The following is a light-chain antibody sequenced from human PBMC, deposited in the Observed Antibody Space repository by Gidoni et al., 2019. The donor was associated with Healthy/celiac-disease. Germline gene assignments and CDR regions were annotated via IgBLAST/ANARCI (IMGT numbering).Light chain of an antibody. Sequence: DIQMTQSPSTLSASVGDRVTITCRASQSISSWLAWYQQKPGKAPKLLIYKASSLGSGVPSRFSGSGSGTEFTLTISSLQPDDFATYYCQQYNSYWGFGQGTKLEIK. CDR2: KAS. V-gene: IGKV1-5*03. CDR1: QSISSW. J-gene: IGKJ2*03. CDR3: QQYNSYWG.